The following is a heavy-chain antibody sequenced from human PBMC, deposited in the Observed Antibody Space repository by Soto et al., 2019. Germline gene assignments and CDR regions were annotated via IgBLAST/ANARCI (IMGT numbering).Heavy chain of an antibody. CDR2: IGTAGDT. D-gene: IGHD6-13*01. CDR3: ARTHSSSWYRPENSGMDV. J-gene: IGHJ6*02. CDR1: GFTFRSHD. V-gene: IGHV3-13*01. Sequence: GSLRLSCAASGFTFRSHDMHWGRQATGKGLEWVSAIGTAGDTYYPGSVKGRFTISRENAKNSLYLQMNSLRAGDTAVYYCARTHSSSWYRPENSGMDVWGQGTTVTVSS.